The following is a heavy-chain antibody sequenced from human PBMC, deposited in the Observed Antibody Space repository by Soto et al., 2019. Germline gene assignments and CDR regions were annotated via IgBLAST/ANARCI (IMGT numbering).Heavy chain of an antibody. CDR3: ARSRDRFDY. CDR1: GYTFTIYY. Sequence: ASVKVSCKASGYTFTIYYMHWVRQAPGQGLEWMGIINPSGGSTSYAQMFQGRVTMIRDTSTSTVYMELSSLRSEDTAIYYCARSRDRFDYWGQGTLVTVSS. J-gene: IGHJ4*02. CDR2: INPSGGST. V-gene: IGHV1-46*01.